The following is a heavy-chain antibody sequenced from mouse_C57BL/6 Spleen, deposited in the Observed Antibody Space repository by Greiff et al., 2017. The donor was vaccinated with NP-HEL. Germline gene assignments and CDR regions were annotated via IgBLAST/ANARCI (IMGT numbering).Heavy chain of an antibody. CDR2: IDPETGGT. CDR1: GYTFTDYE. J-gene: IGHJ3*01. D-gene: IGHD2-1*01. CDR3: TRILPPLLLSREGFAY. V-gene: IGHV1-15*01. Sequence: VQLQQSGAELVRPGASVTLSCKASGYTFTDYEMHWVKQTPVHGLEWIGAIDPETGGTAYNQKFKGKAILTADKSSSTAYMELRSLTSEDSAVYYCTRILPPLLLSREGFAYWGQGTLVTVSA.